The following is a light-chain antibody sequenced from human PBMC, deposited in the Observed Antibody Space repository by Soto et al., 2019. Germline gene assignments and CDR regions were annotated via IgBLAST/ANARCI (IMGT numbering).Light chain of an antibody. CDR3: SSWDDSLNGHLV. CDR2: SNN. J-gene: IGLJ2*01. V-gene: IGLV1-44*01. CDR1: TSNIGSHS. Sequence: QSVLIQPPSVSGAPGQRVTIPCSGSTSNIGSHSVNWYKQLPGTAPKVVILSNNERPSGVPDRISGSKSGASASLAISGLQVEDEADDDGSSWDDSLNGHLVFGGGTKLTVL.